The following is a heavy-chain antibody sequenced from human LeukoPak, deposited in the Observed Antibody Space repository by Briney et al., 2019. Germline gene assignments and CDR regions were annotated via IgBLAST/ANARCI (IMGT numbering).Heavy chain of an antibody. CDR3: ARHRPHLTPAGWFDP. CDR1: GGSVSSGSYY. Sequence: SETLSLTCTVSGGSVSSGSYYWSWIRQPPGKGLEWIGYIYYSGSTNYNPSLKSRVTISVDTSKNQFSLKLSSVTAADTAVYYCARHRPHLTPAGWFDPWGQGTLVTVSS. CDR2: IYYSGST. J-gene: IGHJ5*02. V-gene: IGHV4-61*01. D-gene: IGHD6-19*01.